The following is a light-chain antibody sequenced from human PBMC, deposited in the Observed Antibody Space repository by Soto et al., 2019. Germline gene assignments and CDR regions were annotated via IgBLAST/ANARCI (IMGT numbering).Light chain of an antibody. CDR1: QSVSSSY. CDR3: KQYGSSPPFT. Sequence: EIVLTQSPGTLSLSPGERATLSCRASQSVSSSYLAWYQQKPGQAPRLLIYVASSRATGIPDRFSGSGSGTDFTFTISRLEPEDFAVYYCKQYGSSPPFTFGPGTKVDIK. CDR2: VAS. V-gene: IGKV3-20*01. J-gene: IGKJ3*01.